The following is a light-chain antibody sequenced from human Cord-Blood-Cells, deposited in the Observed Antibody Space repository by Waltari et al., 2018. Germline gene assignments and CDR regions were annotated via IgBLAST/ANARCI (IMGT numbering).Light chain of an antibody. Sequence: DIVMTQSPDSLAVSLGEGATTNCKSSTSVLYSSNNKNYLAWYQQKPGQPPKLLIYWASTRESGVPDRFSGSGSGTDFTLTISSLQAEDVAVYYCQQYYSTPYTFGQGTKLEIK. CDR3: QQYYSTPYT. CDR1: TSVLYSSNNKNY. CDR2: WAS. V-gene: IGKV4-1*01. J-gene: IGKJ2*01.